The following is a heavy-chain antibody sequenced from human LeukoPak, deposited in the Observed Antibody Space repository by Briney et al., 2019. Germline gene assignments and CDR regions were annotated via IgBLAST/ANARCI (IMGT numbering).Heavy chain of an antibody. CDR2: MNPNSGNT. D-gene: IGHD6-13*01. J-gene: IGHJ6*02. Sequence: GASVKVSCKASGYTFTSYDINWVRQATGQGLEWTGWMNPNSGNTGYAQKFQGRVTMTRNTSISTAYMELSSLRSEDTAVYYCARVEGYGSSWYGYYYYGMDVWGQGTTVTVSS. CDR1: GYTFTSYD. V-gene: IGHV1-8*01. CDR3: ARVEGYGSSWYGYYYYGMDV.